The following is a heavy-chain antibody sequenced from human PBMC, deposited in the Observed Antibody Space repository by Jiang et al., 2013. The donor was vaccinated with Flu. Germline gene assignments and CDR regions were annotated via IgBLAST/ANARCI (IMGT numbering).Heavy chain of an antibody. V-gene: IGHV1-46*01. J-gene: IGHJ5*02. CDR2: GGST. D-gene: IGHD6-6*01. Sequence: GGSTSYAQKFQGRVTMTRDTSTSTVYMELSSLRSEDTAVYYCARDPSIAARPGDSSWFDPWGQGTLVTVSS. CDR3: ARDPSIAARPGDSSWFDP.